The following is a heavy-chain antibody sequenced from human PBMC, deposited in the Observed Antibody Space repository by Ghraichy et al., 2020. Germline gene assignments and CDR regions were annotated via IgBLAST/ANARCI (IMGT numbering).Heavy chain of an antibody. V-gene: IGHV3-49*03. CDR2: IRSRRYGGAS. CDR1: GFTFGDYA. D-gene: IGHD2/OR15-2a*01. Sequence: GGSLRLSCPASGFTFGDYAMSWFRQAPGKGLEYVGFIRSRRYGGASKYAASVEGRFSISRDDSISIFFLQMNSLKTEDTDVYFCTRKLDRNTVDYWGQGTLVTVSS. CDR3: TRKLDRNTVDY. J-gene: IGHJ4*02.